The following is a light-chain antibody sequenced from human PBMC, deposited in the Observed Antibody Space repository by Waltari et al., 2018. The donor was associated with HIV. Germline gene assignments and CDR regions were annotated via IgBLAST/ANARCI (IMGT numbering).Light chain of an antibody. CDR1: SSNIGSNY. J-gene: IGLJ3*02. CDR3: AAWDDSLSAPV. V-gene: IGLV1-47*01. CDR2: RNN. Sequence: QSVLTQPPSASGTPGQRVTISGSGSSSNIGSNYVYWYQQLPGTTPKLLIYRNNQRPSGVPDRFSGSKSGTSTSLAISGLRSEDAADYYCAAWDDSLSAPVFGGGTKLTVL.